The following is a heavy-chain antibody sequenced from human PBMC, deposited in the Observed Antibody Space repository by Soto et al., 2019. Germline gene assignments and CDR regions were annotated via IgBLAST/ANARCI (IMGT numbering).Heavy chain of an antibody. V-gene: IGHV4-59*01. D-gene: IGHD3-10*01. CDR3: ARGRRAQLWLGGGWYYYYGMDV. CDR2: IYYSGST. Sequence: PSETRSLTCTVSGGSISRYYWSWIRQPPGKGLEGIGYIYYSGSTNYNPSLKSRVTISVDTSKNQFSLKLSSVTAADTAVYYCARGRRAQLWLGGGWYYYYGMDVWGQGTTVTVS. CDR1: GGSISRYY. J-gene: IGHJ6*02.